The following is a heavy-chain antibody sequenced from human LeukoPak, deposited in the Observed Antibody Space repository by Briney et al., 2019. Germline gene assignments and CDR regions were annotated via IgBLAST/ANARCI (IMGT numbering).Heavy chain of an antibody. J-gene: IGHJ4*02. CDR1: GGSISNNNW. CDR3: ARLNYYDSSGAGY. V-gene: IGHV4-4*02. D-gene: IGHD3-22*01. Sequence: SGTLSLTCTISGGSISNNNWWSWVRQPPGKGVEWIGEIYHSGSTNYNPSLKSRATMSVDKSKNQFSLNLSSVTAADTAVYYCARLNYYDSSGAGYWGQGALVTVSS. CDR2: IYHSGST.